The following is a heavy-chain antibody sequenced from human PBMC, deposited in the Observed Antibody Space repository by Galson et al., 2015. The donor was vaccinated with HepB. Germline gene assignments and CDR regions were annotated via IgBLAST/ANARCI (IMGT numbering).Heavy chain of an antibody. D-gene: IGHD3-22*01. J-gene: IGHJ4*02. V-gene: IGHV3-30-3*01. Sequence: SLRLSCAASGFTFSSYAMHWVRQAPGKGLEWVAVISYDGSNKYYADSVKGRFTISRDNSKNTLYLQMNSLRAEDTAVYYCARNGEDVPNYYDSSGYYGYWGQGTLVTVSS. CDR3: ARNGEDVPNYYDSSGYYGY. CDR2: ISYDGSNK. CDR1: GFTFSSYA.